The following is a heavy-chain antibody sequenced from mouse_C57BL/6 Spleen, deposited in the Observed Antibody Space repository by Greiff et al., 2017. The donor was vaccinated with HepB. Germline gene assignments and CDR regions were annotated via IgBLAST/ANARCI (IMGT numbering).Heavy chain of an antibody. Sequence: QVQLKQPGAELVRPGSSVKLSCKASGYTFTSYWMHWVKQRPIQGLEWIGNIDPSDSETHYNQKFKDKATLTVDKSSSTAYMQLSSLTSEDSAVYYCARGPLPSSYYAMDYWGQGTSVTVSS. CDR1: GYTFTSYW. J-gene: IGHJ4*01. CDR3: ARGPLPSSYYAMDY. D-gene: IGHD1-2*01. V-gene: IGHV1-52*01. CDR2: IDPSDSET.